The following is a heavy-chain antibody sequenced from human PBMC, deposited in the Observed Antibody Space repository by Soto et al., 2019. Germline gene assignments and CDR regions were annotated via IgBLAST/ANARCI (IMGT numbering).Heavy chain of an antibody. V-gene: IGHV1-3*01. D-gene: IGHD1-7*01. CDR3: ARVAITGSTAYYYYYMDV. J-gene: IGHJ6*03. Sequence: ASVKVSCKASGYTFTSYAMHWVRQAPGQRLEWMGWVNAGNGNTKYSQKFQGRVTITRDTSASTAYMELSSLRSEDTAVYYCARVAITGSTAYYYYYMDVWGKGTTVTVSS. CDR2: VNAGNGNT. CDR1: GYTFTSYA.